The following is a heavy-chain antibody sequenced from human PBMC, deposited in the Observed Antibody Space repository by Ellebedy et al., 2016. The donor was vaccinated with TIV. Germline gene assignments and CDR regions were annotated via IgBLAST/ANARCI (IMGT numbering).Heavy chain of an antibody. V-gene: IGHV4-59*01. CDR1: GGSISRYY. CDR3: ARLEMATFDNI. D-gene: IGHD5-24*01. Sequence: SETLSLTCTVSGGSISRYYWTWIRQPPGKGLEWIAYLYSGGSTNYNPSLKSRVTLSLDMSARQFSLKLSSVTAEDTALYYCARLEMATFDNIWGRGIQVNV. J-gene: IGHJ3*02. CDR2: LYSGGST.